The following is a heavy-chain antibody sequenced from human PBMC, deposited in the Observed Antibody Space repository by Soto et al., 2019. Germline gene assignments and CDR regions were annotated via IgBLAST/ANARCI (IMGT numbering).Heavy chain of an antibody. D-gene: IGHD3-22*01. CDR1: GHSFTSYW. CDR3: ERRRELGNDDDSSGYAYGMDV. J-gene: IGHJ6*02. V-gene: IGHV5-10-1*01. Sequence: GESLKISCKGSGHSFTSYWISWVRQMPGKGLEWMGRIDPSDSYTNYSPSFQGHVTISADKSISTAYLQWSSLKASDTAMYYCERRRELGNDDDSSGYAYGMDVWGQGTTVTVSS. CDR2: IDPSDSYT.